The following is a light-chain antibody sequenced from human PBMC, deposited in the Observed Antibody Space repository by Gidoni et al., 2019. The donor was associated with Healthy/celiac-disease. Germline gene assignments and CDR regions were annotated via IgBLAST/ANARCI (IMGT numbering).Light chain of an antibody. Sequence: SALTQPASVSGSPGQSIPISCTGTSSDGGGYNYVSWYQQHPGKAPKLMIYEVSNRPSGVSNRFSGSKSGNTASLTISGLQAEDEADYYCSSYTSSSTHVVFGGGTKLTVL. CDR1: SSDGGGYNY. CDR2: EVS. V-gene: IGLV2-14*01. J-gene: IGLJ2*01. CDR3: SSYTSSSTHVV.